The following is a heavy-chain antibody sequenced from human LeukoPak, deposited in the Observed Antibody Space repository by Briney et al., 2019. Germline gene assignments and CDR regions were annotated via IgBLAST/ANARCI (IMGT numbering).Heavy chain of an antibody. CDR2: ISSSGSTI. J-gene: IGHJ3*02. V-gene: IGHV3-48*03. CDR3: ARTYYYDSSGYFGAFDI. D-gene: IGHD3-22*01. CDR1: GFTFSSYE. Sequence: GGSLRLSCAASGFTFSSYEMNWVRQAPGKGLEWVSYISSSGSTIYYADSVKGRFTISRDNAKNSLYLQMNSLRAEDTAVYYCARTYYYDSSGYFGAFDIWGQGTMVTVSS.